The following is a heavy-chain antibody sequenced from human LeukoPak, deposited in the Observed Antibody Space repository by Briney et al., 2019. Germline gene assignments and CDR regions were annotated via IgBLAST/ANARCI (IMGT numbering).Heavy chain of an antibody. CDR1: GFTFSDYY. CDR3: ARDGVVPDAIRWNWFDP. D-gene: IGHD2-2*01. CDR2: ISSSGSTI. V-gene: IGHV3-11*01. Sequence: PGGSLRLSCAASGFTFSDYYMSWIRQAPGKGLEWVSYISSSGSTIYYADSVKGRFTISRDNAKNSLYLQMNSLRAEDTAVYYCARDGVVPDAIRWNWFDPWGQGTLVTVSS. J-gene: IGHJ5*02.